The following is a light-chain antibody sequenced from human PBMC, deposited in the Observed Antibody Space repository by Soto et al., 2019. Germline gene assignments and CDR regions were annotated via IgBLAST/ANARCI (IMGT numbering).Light chain of an antibody. V-gene: IGKV3-11*01. J-gene: IGKJ4*01. Sequence: EIVLTQSPATLSLSPGERATLSCRASQSVSSYLAWYQQKPGQAPRLLIYDASNRATGIPARFSGSGSGTDFTLTSSSLEPEDFAVYYYQQRSNWLTFGGGTKVEIK. CDR3: QQRSNWLT. CDR2: DAS. CDR1: QSVSSY.